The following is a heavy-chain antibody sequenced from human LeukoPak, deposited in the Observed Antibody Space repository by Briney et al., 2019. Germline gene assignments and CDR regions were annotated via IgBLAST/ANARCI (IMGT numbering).Heavy chain of an antibody. Sequence: SETLSLTCTVSGGSGSSDSWSWIRQPPGQGLEWIGYISYSGSTSYNPSLKSRVTISVDPSKSQLSLKLRSVTAADTAVYYCARRTVTGGTVTHYFDYWGQGTLVTVSS. CDR3: ARRTVTGGTVTHYFDY. D-gene: IGHD4-11*01. CDR2: ISYSGST. V-gene: IGHV4-59*02. CDR1: GGSGSSDS. J-gene: IGHJ4*02.